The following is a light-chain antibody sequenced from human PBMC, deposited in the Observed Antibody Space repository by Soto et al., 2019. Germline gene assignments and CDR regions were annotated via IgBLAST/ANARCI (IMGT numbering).Light chain of an antibody. J-gene: IGKJ4*01. Sequence: EIVLTQSPATLSLSPGDTATLSSRASQNNNNYLDWYQQKSSQAPRLLIFDPSNRATGIPPRFSGRGSGRDFTLTISSLVPEDGAVYYCQQRTDWPPLTFGGGTKVEIK. V-gene: IGKV3-11*02. CDR2: DPS. CDR1: QNNNNY. CDR3: QQRTDWPPLT.